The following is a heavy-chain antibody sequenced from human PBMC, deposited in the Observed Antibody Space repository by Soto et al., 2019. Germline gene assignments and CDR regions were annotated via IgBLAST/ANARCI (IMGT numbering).Heavy chain of an antibody. CDR1: GGFITSSSYY. J-gene: IGHJ4*02. CDR3: ARQSNYGYFDC. V-gene: IGHV4-39*01. Sequence: QLQLQESGPGLVKPSETLSLTCSVSGGFITSSSYYWGWIRQPPGRGLEWIGSFYYSGTPYYNPSLMRRGPFSVDTSKNQFPLGLSSVPAADTAVYYWARQSNYGYFDCWGQGPLVAVSS. CDR2: FYYSGTP. D-gene: IGHD3-10*01.